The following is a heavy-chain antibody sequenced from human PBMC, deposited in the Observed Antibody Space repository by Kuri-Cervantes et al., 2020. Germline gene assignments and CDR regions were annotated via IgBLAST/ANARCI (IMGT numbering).Heavy chain of an antibody. V-gene: IGHV1-2*02. D-gene: IGHD2-21*02. CDR3: ARAPYCGGDCYNYFDY. Sequence: ASVKVSCKASGYTFTGYYMHWVRQAPGQGLEWMGWMNPNSGGTNYAQKFQGRVTMTRDTSISTAYMELSRPRSDDTAVYYCARAPYCGGDCYNYFDYWCQGTLLTVSS. CDR1: GYTFTGYY. CDR2: MNPNSGGT. J-gene: IGHJ4*02.